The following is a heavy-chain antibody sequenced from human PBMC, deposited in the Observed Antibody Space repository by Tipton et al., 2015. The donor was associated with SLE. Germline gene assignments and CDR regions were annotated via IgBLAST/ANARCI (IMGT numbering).Heavy chain of an antibody. CDR3: ARGIVAAFYY. CDR1: GGSFSGYY. Sequence: TLSLTCGVYGGSFSGYYWSWIRQPPGKGLEWIGEINHSGSTNYNPSLKSRVTISVDTSKNQFSLKLSSVTAADTAVYYCARGIVAAFYYWGQGTLVTVSS. D-gene: IGHD6-6*01. J-gene: IGHJ4*02. V-gene: IGHV4-34*01. CDR2: INHSGST.